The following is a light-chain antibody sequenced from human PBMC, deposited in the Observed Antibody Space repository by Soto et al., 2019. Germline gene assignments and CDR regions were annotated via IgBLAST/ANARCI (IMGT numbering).Light chain of an antibody. Sequence: EIVMPQSPATLSVSPGERATLSCRASQGVSSYLAWYQQKPGQAPRLLIYGASTRATGIPARFSGSGSGTEFTLTISSLQSEDFAVYYCQQYNNWPRTFGQGTKVDIK. CDR3: QQYNNWPRT. V-gene: IGKV3-15*01. CDR2: GAS. CDR1: QGVSSY. J-gene: IGKJ1*01.